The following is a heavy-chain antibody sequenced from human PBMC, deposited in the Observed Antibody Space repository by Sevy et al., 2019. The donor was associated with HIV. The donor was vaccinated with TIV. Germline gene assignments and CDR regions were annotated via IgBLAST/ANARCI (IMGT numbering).Heavy chain of an antibody. CDR3: AREGCTKPHDY. V-gene: IGHV3-23*01. CDR1: GFTFSKYS. D-gene: IGHD2-8*01. Sequence: GGSLRLSCAASGFTFSKYSMSWVRQPPGKGLEWVSTLSFGCGEINYADSVKGRFTISRGNSKSSVYLQMNNLRPEDTAVYYCAREGCTKPHDYWGQGTQVTVSS. J-gene: IGHJ4*02. CDR2: LSFGCGEI.